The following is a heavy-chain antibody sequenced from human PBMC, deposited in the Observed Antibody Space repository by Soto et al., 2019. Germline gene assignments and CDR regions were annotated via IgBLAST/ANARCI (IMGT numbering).Heavy chain of an antibody. D-gene: IGHD4-4*01. CDR1: GYSFPSYW. CDR3: ARLGITTSYGMDV. Sequence: PGESLKISCKASGYSFPSYWISWVRQMPGKGLEWMGRIDPSDSYTNYSPSFQGHVTISTDKSISTAYLQWSSLKASDTAMYYCARLGITTSYGMDVWGQGTTVTVSS. V-gene: IGHV5-10-1*01. J-gene: IGHJ6*02. CDR2: IDPSDSYT.